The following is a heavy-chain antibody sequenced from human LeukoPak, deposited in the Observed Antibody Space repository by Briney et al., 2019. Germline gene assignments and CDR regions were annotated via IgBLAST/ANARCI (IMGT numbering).Heavy chain of an antibody. V-gene: IGHV3-30*02. CDR3: GKHDRSSIY. CDR1: GFIFSTYG. J-gene: IGHJ4*02. Sequence: PGGSLRLSCGASGFIFSTYGMHWVRQAPGKGLEWVAFIRSDGSDKSYAGSVQGRFIISRDNSKNTLYLQMNTLRAEDTAIYYCGKHDRSSIYWGQGTLVTVSS. D-gene: IGHD2/OR15-2a*01. CDR2: IRSDGSDK.